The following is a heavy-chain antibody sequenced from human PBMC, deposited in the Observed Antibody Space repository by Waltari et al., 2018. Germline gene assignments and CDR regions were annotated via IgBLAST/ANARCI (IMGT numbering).Heavy chain of an antibody. Sequence: EVQLVQSGAEVKKPGESLKISCKGSGYSFTTYWIGWVRQMPGKGLEWLGIVYPGDSDTTYSPSFQGRVTISADKSTSTAYLQWSSLTASDSAMYYCARAHCSGTSCYAPGAFDLWGQGTMLTVSS. CDR1: GYSFTTYW. D-gene: IGHD2-2*01. V-gene: IGHV5-51*01. CDR2: VYPGDSDT. CDR3: ARAHCSGTSCYAPGAFDL. J-gene: IGHJ3*01.